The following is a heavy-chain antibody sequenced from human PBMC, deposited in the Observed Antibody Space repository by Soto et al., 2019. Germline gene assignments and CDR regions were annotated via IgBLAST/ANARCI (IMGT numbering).Heavy chain of an antibody. CDR2: INNSGSP. Sequence: SETLSLTCTVSGGSISSYYCFWIRQPPGKGLEWIGHINNSGSPNNNPPLKSRVTISADTSMNQFSLALPSVPAADTAMYSGARGSTTEKVDSGGQGILVTVSS. CDR1: GGSISSYY. J-gene: IGHJ4*02. V-gene: IGHV4-4*09. CDR3: ARGSTTEKVDS.